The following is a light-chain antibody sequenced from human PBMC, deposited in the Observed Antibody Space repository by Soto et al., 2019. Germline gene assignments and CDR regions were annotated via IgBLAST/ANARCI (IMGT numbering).Light chain of an antibody. CDR3: QQSYTIPRT. Sequence: DIEMTQSPSSLSASVGDRVTITCRASQSISSYLNWYQQKPGNAPNLLIYSASTLQSGVPSRFSAYGSETDFTLTISNLQAEDFATYYCQQSYTIPRTFGKGTKVEVK. J-gene: IGKJ1*01. CDR1: QSISSY. V-gene: IGKV1-39*01. CDR2: SAS.